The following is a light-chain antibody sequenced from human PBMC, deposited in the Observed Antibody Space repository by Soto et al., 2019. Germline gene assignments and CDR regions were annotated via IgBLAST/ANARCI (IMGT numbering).Light chain of an antibody. CDR1: SSDVGGYNY. CDR2: EVS. Sequence: QSVLTQPPSASGSPGQSVTISCTGTSSDVGGYNYVSWYQQHPGKAPKIMIYEVSKRPSGVPDRFSGSKSGNTASLTVSGLQAEDEADYYCSSYAESTHVFGTGTKVTVL. V-gene: IGLV2-8*01. J-gene: IGLJ1*01. CDR3: SSYAESTHV.